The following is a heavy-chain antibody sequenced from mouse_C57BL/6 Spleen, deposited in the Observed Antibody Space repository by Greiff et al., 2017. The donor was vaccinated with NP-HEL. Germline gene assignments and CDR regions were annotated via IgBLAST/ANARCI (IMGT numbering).Heavy chain of an antibody. V-gene: IGHV1-64*01. CDR2: IHPNSGST. CDR1: GYTFTSYW. D-gene: IGHD4-1*01. Sequence: QVQLQQPGAELVKPGASVKLSCKASGYTFTSYWMHWVKQRPGQGLEWIGMIHPNSGSTNYNEKFKSKATLTVDKSSSTAYMQLSSLTSEDSAVYYCAREDWGGGCAYWGQGTLVTVSA. CDR3: AREDWGGGCAY. J-gene: IGHJ3*01.